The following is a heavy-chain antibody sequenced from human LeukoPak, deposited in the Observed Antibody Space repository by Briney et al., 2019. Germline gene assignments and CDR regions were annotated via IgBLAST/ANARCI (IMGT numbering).Heavy chain of an antibody. CDR1: GYTFTSYG. J-gene: IGHJ6*02. V-gene: IGHV1-18*01. Sequence: ASVKVSCKASGYTFTSYGISWVRQAPGQGLEWTGWISAYNGNTNYAQKLQGRVTMTTDTSTSTAYMELRSLRSDDTAVYYCARAFKYYDILTGARYYYYGMDVWGQGTTVTVSS. CDR2: ISAYNGNT. CDR3: ARAFKYYDILTGARYYYYGMDV. D-gene: IGHD3-9*01.